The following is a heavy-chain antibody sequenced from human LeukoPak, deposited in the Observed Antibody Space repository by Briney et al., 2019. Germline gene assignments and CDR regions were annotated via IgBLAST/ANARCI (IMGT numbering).Heavy chain of an antibody. J-gene: IGHJ3*02. CDR1: GYTFTDYY. D-gene: IGHD3-10*01. CDR2: VDPEDGET. Sequence: ASVKVSCKVSGYTFTDYYMHWVQQAPGKGLEWMGLVDPEDGETIYAQKFQGRVTITADTSTVTAYMELSSLRSEDTAVYYCATGKGTGAFDIWGQGTMVTVSS. V-gene: IGHV1-69-2*01. CDR3: ATGKGTGAFDI.